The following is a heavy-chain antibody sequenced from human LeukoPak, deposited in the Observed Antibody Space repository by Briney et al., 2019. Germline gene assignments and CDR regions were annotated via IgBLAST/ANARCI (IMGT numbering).Heavy chain of an antibody. J-gene: IGHJ4*02. CDR1: GGSFSGYY. V-gene: IGHV4-34*01. CDR2: INHSGST. D-gene: IGHD3-22*01. Sequence: PSETLSLTCAVYGGSFSGYYWSWIRQPPGKGLEWIGEINHSGSTNYNPSLKSRVTISVDTSKNQFSLKLSSVTAADTAAYYCARERYYDSSGYWDWGQGTLVTVSS. CDR3: ARERYYDSSGYWD.